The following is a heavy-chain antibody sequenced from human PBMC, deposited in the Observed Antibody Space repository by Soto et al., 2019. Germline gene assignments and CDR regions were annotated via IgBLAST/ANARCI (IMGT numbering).Heavy chain of an antibody. CDR3: ARTKCSGGSCYSWSLDY. CDR1: GGSITTGGYY. J-gene: IGHJ4*02. CDR2: RYYSEST. V-gene: IGHV4-31*03. D-gene: IGHD2-15*01. Sequence: PSETLSLTCTVSGGSITTGGYYWSWIRQLPGKGLEWIGHRYYSESTYYNPSLKSRVPISLDTSKNQFSLKLSFVTAADTAMYYCARTKCSGGSCYSWSLDYWGQGTPVTVSS.